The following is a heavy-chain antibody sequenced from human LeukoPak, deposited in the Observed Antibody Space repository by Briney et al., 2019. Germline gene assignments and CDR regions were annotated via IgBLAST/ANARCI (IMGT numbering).Heavy chain of an antibody. V-gene: IGHV4-39*07. D-gene: IGHD5-24*01. CDR3: ARVRWLQVPPYYYYMDV. CDR1: SGSISTSNYY. CDR2: IFYSGST. J-gene: IGHJ6*03. Sequence: QTSETLSLTCTVSSGSISTSNYYWGWVRQPPGKALEWIGNIFYSGSTYYSPSLKSRVTISLDTSRNQFSLKLNSVTAADTAVYYCARVRWLQVPPYYYYMDVWGKGTTVTISS.